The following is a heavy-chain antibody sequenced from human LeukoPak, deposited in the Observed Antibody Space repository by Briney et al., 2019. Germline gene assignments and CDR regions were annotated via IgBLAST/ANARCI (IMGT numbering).Heavy chain of an antibody. CDR3: ARMGTTGTIEPSY. Sequence: SETLSLTCTVSGASISSYYWSWIRQPPGKGLEWIGYIYYSGSTNYNPSLKSRVTISVDTSKNQFSLKLSSVTAADTAVYYCARMGTTGTIEPSYWGQGTLVTVSS. J-gene: IGHJ4*02. V-gene: IGHV4-59*01. D-gene: IGHD1-1*01. CDR1: GASISSYY. CDR2: IYYSGST.